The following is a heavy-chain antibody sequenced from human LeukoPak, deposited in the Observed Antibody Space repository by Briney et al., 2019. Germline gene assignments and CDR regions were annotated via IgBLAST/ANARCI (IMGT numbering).Heavy chain of an antibody. V-gene: IGHV4-31*03. Sequence: TLSLTCTVSGGSISSGGYYWSWIRQHPGKGLEWIGYIYYSGSTYYNPSLKSRVTISVDTSKNQFSLKLSSVTAADTAVYYCASLSLEWLYPDYWGREPWSPSPQ. CDR2: IYYSGST. D-gene: IGHD3-3*01. CDR1: GGSISSGGYY. CDR3: ASLSLEWLYPDY. J-gene: IGHJ4*02.